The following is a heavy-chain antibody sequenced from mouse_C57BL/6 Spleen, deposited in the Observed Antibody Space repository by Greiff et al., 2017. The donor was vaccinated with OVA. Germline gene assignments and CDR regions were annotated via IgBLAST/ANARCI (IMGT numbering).Heavy chain of an antibody. V-gene: IGHV2-2*01. D-gene: IGHD2-5*01. J-gene: IGHJ1*03. CDR2: IWSGGST. Sequence: QVQLQQSGPGLVQPSQSLSITCTVSGFSLTSYGVHWVRQSPGKGLEWLGVIWSGGSTDYNAAFISRLSISKDNSKSQVFFKMNSLQADDTAIYYCATQRYYSNYWYFDVWGTGTTVTVSS. CDR3: ATQRYYSNYWYFDV. CDR1: GFSLTSYG.